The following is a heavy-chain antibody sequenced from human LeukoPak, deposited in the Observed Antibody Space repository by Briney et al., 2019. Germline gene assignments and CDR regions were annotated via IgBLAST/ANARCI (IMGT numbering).Heavy chain of an antibody. CDR1: GFTFSSYA. V-gene: IGHV3-64*01. D-gene: IGHD2-21*02. CDR2: ISSNGGST. CDR3: ARDPLIVVVTAKRGMDV. Sequence: GGSLRLSCAASGFTFSSYAMHWVRQAPGKGLEYVSAISSNGGSTYYANSVKGRFTISRDNSKNTLYLQMGSLRAEDMAVYYCARDPLIVVVTAKRGMDVWGQGTTVTVSS. J-gene: IGHJ6*02.